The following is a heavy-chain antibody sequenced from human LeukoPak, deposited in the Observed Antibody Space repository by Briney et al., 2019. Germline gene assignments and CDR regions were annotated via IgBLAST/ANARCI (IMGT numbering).Heavy chain of an antibody. J-gene: IGHJ6*02. CDR1: GYTFTSYG. V-gene: IGHV1-18*01. Sequence: AAVTVSCKASGYTFTSYGISGVRPAPGQGLEWMGWISAYNGNTNYAQKLQGRVTMTTDTTTSTACMELRSLRSDDTAVYYCARERRQGPMDVWGQGTTVTVSS. CDR3: ARERRQGPMDV. CDR2: ISAYNGNT.